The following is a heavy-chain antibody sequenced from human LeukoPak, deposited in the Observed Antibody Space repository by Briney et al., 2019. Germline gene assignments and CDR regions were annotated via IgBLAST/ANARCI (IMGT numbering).Heavy chain of an antibody. V-gene: IGHV3-23*01. CDR3: AKDARRYSGWYFFDH. J-gene: IGHJ4*02. Sequence: PGRSLRLSCAASGFTFSSYAMHWVRQAPGNGLEWVSVISDSGGITYYADSVKGRFTISRDNSRNTLYLQMNSLRVDDTAVYYCAKDARRYSGWYFFDHWGQGTLVTVSS. CDR1: GFTFSSYA. D-gene: IGHD6-19*01. CDR2: ISDSGGIT.